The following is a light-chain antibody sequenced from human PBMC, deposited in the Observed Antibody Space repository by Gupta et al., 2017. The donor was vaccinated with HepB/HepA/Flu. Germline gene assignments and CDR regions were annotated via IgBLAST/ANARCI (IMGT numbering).Light chain of an antibody. CDR1: KLGDKY. V-gene: IGLV3-1*01. CDR3: QAWDSSTEVV. J-gene: IGLJ2*01. Sequence: SYELTQPPSVFVSPGQTASITCSGDKLGDKYACWYQQKPGQSPVLVIYQDSKRPSGIPERFSGSNAGNTATLTISGTQAMDEADYYCQAWDSSTEVVFGGGTKLTV. CDR2: QDS.